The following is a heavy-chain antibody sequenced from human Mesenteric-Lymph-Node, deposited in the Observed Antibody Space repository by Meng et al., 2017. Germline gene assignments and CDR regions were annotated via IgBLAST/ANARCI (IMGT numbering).Heavy chain of an antibody. J-gene: IGHJ4*02. CDR2: IKSKTDGGTK. CDR3: TIDENGG. V-gene: IGHV3-15*01. Sequence: GESLKISCAASGFTFSNAWMSWVRQAPGKGLGWVGRIKSKTDGGTKDYAARVKGRFTISRDDSKNTMYLQMNSLKTEDTAVYYCTIDENGGRGQGTLVTVSS. CDR1: GFTFSNAW.